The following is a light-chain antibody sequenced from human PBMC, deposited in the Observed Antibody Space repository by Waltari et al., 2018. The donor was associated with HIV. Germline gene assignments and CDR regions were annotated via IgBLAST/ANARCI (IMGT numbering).Light chain of an antibody. Sequence: YELTQSPSVSVSPGQTSTINCFGDALPTQFAYWYQHKPGQAPVLLISKDKERPSGIHDRFSGSGSGTTVTLTISGVRAEDEADYYCQSTDITGTYAVFGPGTKVTVL. CDR2: KDK. CDR3: QSTDITGTYAV. V-gene: IGLV3-25*03. J-gene: IGLJ1*01. CDR1: ALPTQF.